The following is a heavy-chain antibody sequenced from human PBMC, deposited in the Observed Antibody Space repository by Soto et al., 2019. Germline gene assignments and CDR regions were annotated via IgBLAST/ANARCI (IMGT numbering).Heavy chain of an antibody. CDR1: GFTLSAYW. D-gene: IGHD6-13*01. CDR3: ARDVSPGSSSLYLDAFDI. J-gene: IGHJ3*02. Sequence: EVQLEESGGDLVQPGGSLRLSCGASGFTLSAYWMTWVRQDPGKGLEWVANINRDGSNKSYLDSVRGRFTISRDNVGNSLYLQMDSLRADDTALYYCARDVSPGSSSLYLDAFDIWGQGTMVTVSS. CDR2: INRDGSNK. V-gene: IGHV3-7*05.